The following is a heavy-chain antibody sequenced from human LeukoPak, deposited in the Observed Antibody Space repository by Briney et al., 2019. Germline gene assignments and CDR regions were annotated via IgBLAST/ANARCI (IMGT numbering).Heavy chain of an antibody. D-gene: IGHD2-2*01. Sequence: GGSLRLSCAASGFTFSSYGMHWVRQAPGKGLEWVAFIRYDGSNKYYADSVKGRFTISRDNSKNTLYLQMNSLRAEDTAVYYCAKEDGYCSSTSCLSRIPYAFDIWGQGTMVTVSS. J-gene: IGHJ3*02. V-gene: IGHV3-30*02. CDR1: GFTFSSYG. CDR2: IRYDGSNK. CDR3: AKEDGYCSSTSCLSRIPYAFDI.